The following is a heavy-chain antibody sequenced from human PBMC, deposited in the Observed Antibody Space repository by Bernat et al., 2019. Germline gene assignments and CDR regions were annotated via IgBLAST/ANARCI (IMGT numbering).Heavy chain of an antibody. CDR1: GFTFSSYG. V-gene: IGHV3-33*01. Sequence: QVQLVESGGGVVQPGRSLRLSCAASGFTFSSYGMHWVRQAPGKGLEWVAVIWYDGSNKYYADSVKGRFTISGDNTKNTLYLRMSSLRAEDAAVYYCTRDFPRGGFFDYWGQGTLVTVSS. CDR3: TRDFPRGGFFDY. D-gene: IGHD2-15*01. CDR2: IWYDGSNK. J-gene: IGHJ4*02.